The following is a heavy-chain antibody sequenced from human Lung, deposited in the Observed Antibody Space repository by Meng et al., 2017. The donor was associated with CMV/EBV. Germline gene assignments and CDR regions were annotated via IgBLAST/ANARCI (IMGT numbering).Heavy chain of an antibody. CDR2: INHSGST. J-gene: IGHJ6*02. CDR1: GGSFSGYY. Sequence: SETLSLXXAVYGGSFSGYYWSWIRQAPGKGLEWIGEINHSGSTNYNPSLKSRVTISVDTYKNHFSLQLSSVTAADTAVYYCARRGDHIVVVPAAISTRRQGYGMDVWGQGTTVTVSS. V-gene: IGHV4-34*01. D-gene: IGHD2-2*01. CDR3: ARRGDHIVVVPAAISTRRQGYGMDV.